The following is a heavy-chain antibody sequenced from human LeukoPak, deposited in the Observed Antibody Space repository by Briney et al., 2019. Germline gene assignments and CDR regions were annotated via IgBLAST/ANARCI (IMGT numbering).Heavy chain of an antibody. J-gene: IGHJ4*02. V-gene: IGHV3-7*04. CDR3: TRVGYIDEGIDY. Sequence: QTGGSLRLSCVASGFPFSSYWMTWVRQAPGKGLEWVANIKQDGSKKSYVDSVKGRFTISRDNAKNSLYLQMNSLRAEDTAIYYCTRVGYIDEGIDYWGQGTLVPVSS. D-gene: IGHD5-24*01. CDR1: GFPFSSYW. CDR2: IKQDGSKK.